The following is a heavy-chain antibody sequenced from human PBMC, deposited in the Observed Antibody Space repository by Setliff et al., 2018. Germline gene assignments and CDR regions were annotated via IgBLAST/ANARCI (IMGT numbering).Heavy chain of an antibody. CDR2: INEADGET. J-gene: IGHJ4*02. D-gene: IGHD6-19*01. V-gene: IGHV3-23*01. CDR3: ARGQMISGWYYFDS. CDR1: GFTFSNYA. Sequence: AGGSLRLSCAASGFTFSNYAMTWVRQAPGRWLEWVSSINEADGETHYADSVEGRFTFSRDNSKNTLYLQMNSLRAEDTAVYDCARGQMISGWYYFDSWGQGTLVTVSS.